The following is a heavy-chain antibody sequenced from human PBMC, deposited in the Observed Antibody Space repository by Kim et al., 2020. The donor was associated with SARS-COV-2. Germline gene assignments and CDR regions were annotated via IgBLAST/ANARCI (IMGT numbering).Heavy chain of an antibody. D-gene: IGHD2-2*01. J-gene: IGHJ6*02. Sequence: NSPLKGRVTISVDTSKNQFSLKLSSVTAADTAVYYCARAIVVESASGMDVWGQGTTVTVSS. CDR3: ARAIVVESASGMDV. V-gene: IGHV4-34*01.